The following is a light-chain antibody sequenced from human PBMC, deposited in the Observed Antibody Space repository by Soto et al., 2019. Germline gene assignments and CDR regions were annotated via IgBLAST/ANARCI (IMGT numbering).Light chain of an antibody. CDR2: GAS. V-gene: IGKV3-15*01. J-gene: IGKJ1*01. Sequence: EIVMTHSPTTLSVSPGSRSTLSCRASQSVSRKLAWYQQKPGQAPRLLIYGASTRATGIPARFSGSGSGTEFTLTISSLKSEDFAVYYCQQYNNWHPGTFGHGTKVDIK. CDR3: QQYNNWHPGT. CDR1: QSVSRK.